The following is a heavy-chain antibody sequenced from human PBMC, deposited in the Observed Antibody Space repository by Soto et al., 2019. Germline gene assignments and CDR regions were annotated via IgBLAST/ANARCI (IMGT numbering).Heavy chain of an antibody. CDR3: ARAGDSSGYSDY. CDR2: ISHRGST. CDR1: GGSLSVYY. J-gene: IGHJ4*01. D-gene: IGHD3-22*01. V-gene: IGHV4-34*01. Sequence: SETLSLTCAAHGGSLSVYYSIWIRQPPGKGLEWIGEISHRGSTNYNPSLKSRVTMSVDTSKNQISLKLNSVTAADTAVYYCARAGDSSGYSDYWGHGILVTVSS.